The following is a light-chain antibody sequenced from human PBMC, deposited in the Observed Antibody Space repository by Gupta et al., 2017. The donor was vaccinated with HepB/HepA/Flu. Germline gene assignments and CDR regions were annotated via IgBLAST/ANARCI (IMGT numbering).Light chain of an antibody. J-gene: IGKJ4*01. CDR2: DAS. CDR3: QQRSYWPLT. Sequence: EIVLTQSPATLSLSPGERATLSCRASQSVSSYLAWYQQKPGQAPRLLIYDASNWATGIPARFSGSGSATEFTLTISSLEPEDFAVYYCQQRSYWPLTFGGGTKVDIK. V-gene: IGKV3-11*01. CDR1: QSVSSY.